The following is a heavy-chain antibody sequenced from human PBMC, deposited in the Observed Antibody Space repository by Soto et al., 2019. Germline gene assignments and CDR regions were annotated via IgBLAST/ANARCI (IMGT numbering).Heavy chain of an antibody. CDR2: INPNSGGT. CDR1: FTGYY. D-gene: IGHD2-2*01. V-gene: IGHV1-2*04. CDR3: ARYCSSTSCSGKNGMDV. J-gene: IGHJ6*02. Sequence: FTGYYMHWVRQAPGQGLEWMGWINPNSGGTNYAQKFQGWVTMTRDTSISTAYMELSRLRSDDTAVYYCARYCSSTSCSGKNGMDVWGQGTTVTVSS.